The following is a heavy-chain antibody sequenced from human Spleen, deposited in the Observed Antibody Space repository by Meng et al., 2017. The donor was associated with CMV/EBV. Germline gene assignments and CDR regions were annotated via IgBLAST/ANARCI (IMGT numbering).Heavy chain of an antibody. CDR1: GFTFSDYY. CDR3: AKATLIYDSNLYFGYYFDY. CDR2: ISGSGGST. V-gene: IGHV3-23*01. J-gene: IGHJ4*02. D-gene: IGHD3-22*01. Sequence: GESLKISCAASGFTFSDYYMSWIRQAPGKGLEWVSGISGSGGSTYYADSVKGRFTISRDKSKNTLYLQMNSLRVEDTAVYYCAKATLIYDSNLYFGYYFDYWGQGTLVTVSS.